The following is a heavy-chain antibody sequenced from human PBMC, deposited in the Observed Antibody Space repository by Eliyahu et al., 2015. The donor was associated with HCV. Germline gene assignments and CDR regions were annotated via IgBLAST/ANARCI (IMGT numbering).Heavy chain of an antibody. V-gene: IGHV5-51*01. J-gene: IGHJ3*02. Sequence: EVQLVQSGAEVKKPGESLKXSCKGSGYSXATYWIGWVRQLPGKGLEWMGIMYPDDSDTRYSPSFQGQVTXSADKSISTASLQWSSLKASDTAMYYCARRRADISTGHGAFDIWGQGTMVTVSS. CDR3: ARRRADISTGHGAFDI. CDR1: GYSXATYW. D-gene: IGHD3-9*01. CDR2: MYPDDSDT.